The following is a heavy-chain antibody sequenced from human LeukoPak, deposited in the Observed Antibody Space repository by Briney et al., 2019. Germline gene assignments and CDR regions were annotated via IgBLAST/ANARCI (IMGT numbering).Heavy chain of an antibody. CDR2: INHSGST. CDR1: GGSLSGYY. CDR3: ASGPGFGY. J-gene: IGHJ4*02. D-gene: IGHD3-10*01. Sequence: TSETLSLTCAVYGGSLSGYYWSWIRQPPGKGLEWIGEINHSGSTNYNPSLKSRVTISVDTSKNQFSLKLSSVTAADTAVYYCASGPGFGYWGQGTLVTVSS. V-gene: IGHV4-34*01.